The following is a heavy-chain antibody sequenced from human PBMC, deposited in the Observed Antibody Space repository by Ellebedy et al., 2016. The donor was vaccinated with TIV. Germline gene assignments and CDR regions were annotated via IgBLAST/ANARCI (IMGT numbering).Heavy chain of an antibody. CDR2: ISSSGSTI. D-gene: IGHD5-24*01. V-gene: IGHV3-11*04. J-gene: IGHJ4*02. Sequence: GESLKISXAASGFTFSDYYMSWIRQAPGKGLEWVSYISSSGSTIYYADSVKGRFTISRDNAKNSLYLQMNSLRAEDTAVYYCARVEMATIKWSHWDYWGQGTLVTVSS. CDR3: ARVEMATIKWSHWDY. CDR1: GFTFSDYY.